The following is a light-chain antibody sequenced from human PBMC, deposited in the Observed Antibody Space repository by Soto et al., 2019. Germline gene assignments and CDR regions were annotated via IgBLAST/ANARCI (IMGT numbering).Light chain of an antibody. J-gene: IGLJ2*01. V-gene: IGLV9-49*01. Sequence: QSVLTQPPSASASLGASVTLTCTLSSGYSNYKVDWYQQRPGKGPRFVMRVGTGGIVGSKGDGIPDSFSVLGSGLNRYLTIKNIQEEDESDYHCGADHGSGSNFLVVFGGGTKLTVL. CDR3: GADHGSGSNFLVV. CDR1: SGYSNYK. CDR2: VGTGGIVG.